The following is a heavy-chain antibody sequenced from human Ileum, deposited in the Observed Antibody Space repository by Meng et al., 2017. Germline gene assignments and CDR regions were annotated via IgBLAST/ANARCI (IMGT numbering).Heavy chain of an antibody. Sequence: QVPLQRWGAGLLKPADPLPLSGAVDGGFFSGYYWRWIRQPPGKGLEWVGEINNSGSNNYNPSLKSRVTISVDTSKNQFSLKLSSVAAADTAVYYCARGGPWFDPWGQGTLVTVSS. CDR1: GGFFSGYY. J-gene: IGHJ5*02. V-gene: IGHV4-34*01. CDR2: INNSGSN. CDR3: ARGGPWFDP.